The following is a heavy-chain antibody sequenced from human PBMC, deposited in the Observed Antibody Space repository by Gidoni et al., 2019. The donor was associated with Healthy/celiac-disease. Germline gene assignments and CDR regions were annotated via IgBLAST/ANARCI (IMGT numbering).Heavy chain of an antibody. Sequence: QVQLVESGGGVGEPGRSLRLSCAASGCTFRSYGMHWVRQAPGKGLEWVAVIWYDGSNNYYADSVKGRFTISRDNSNNTLYLQMNSLRAEDTAVYYCASFADGSGSYYVDAFDIWGQGTMVTVSS. D-gene: IGHD3-10*01. CDR3: ASFADGSGSYYVDAFDI. V-gene: IGHV3-33*01. J-gene: IGHJ3*02. CDR1: GCTFRSYG. CDR2: IWYDGSNN.